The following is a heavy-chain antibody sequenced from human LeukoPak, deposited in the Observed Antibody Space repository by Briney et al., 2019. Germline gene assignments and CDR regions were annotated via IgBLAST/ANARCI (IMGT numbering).Heavy chain of an antibody. CDR2: ISYDGSNK. CDR3: ARDFGITGTTGWFDP. Sequence: GGSLRLSCAASGFTFSSYAMHWVRQAPGKGLEWVAVISYDGSNKYYADSVKGRFTISRDNSKNTLNLQMNSLRAEDTAVYYCARDFGITGTTGWFDPWGQGTLVTVSS. D-gene: IGHD1-7*01. CDR1: GFTFSSYA. J-gene: IGHJ5*02. V-gene: IGHV3-30*01.